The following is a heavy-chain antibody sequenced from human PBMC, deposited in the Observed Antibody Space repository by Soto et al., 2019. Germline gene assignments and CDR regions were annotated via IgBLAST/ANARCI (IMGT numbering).Heavy chain of an antibody. CDR3: ARDNTIFGVGNYYYGMDV. D-gene: IGHD3-3*01. CDR1: GYTFTGYY. J-gene: IGHJ6*02. CDR2: INPNSGGT. Sequence: VASVKVSCKASGYTFTGYYMHWVRQAPGQGLEWMGRINPNSGGTNYAQKFQGRVTMTRDTSISTAYMELSRLRSDDTAVYYCARDNTIFGVGNYYYGMDVWGQGTTVTVSS. V-gene: IGHV1-2*06.